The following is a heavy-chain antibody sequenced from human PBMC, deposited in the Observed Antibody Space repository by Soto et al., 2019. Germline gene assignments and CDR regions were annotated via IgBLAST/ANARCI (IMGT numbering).Heavy chain of an antibody. V-gene: IGHV6-1*01. CDR1: GDSVSGDSVS. J-gene: IGHJ4*02. D-gene: IGHD4-17*01. CDR2: TYYRSRWYY. Sequence: PSQTLSLTCDISGDSVSGDSVSWSWIRQSSSRGLEWLGRTYYRSRWYYNYADSVRSRMTINPDTSKNQFSLQLNSVTPEDTAVYYCARAYGGNEGYFDFWGQGTLVAVAS. CDR3: ARAYGGNEGYFDF.